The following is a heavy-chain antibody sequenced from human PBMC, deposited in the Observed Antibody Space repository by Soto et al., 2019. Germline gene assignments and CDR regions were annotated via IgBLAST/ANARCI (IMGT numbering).Heavy chain of an antibody. CDR2: IFYSGST. D-gene: IGHD5-18*01. CDR3: ACIFSGGYSYGCYYYGMDV. J-gene: IGHJ6*02. V-gene: IGHV4-39*01. Sequence: QLQLQESGPGLVKPSETLSLTCTVSGGSISSSSYYWGWIRQPPGKGLEWIGSIFYSGSTYYNPSLKSRVTISVDTSKNQFSLKLSSVTAADTAVYYCACIFSGGYSYGCYYYGMDVWGQGTTVTVSS. CDR1: GGSISSSSYY.